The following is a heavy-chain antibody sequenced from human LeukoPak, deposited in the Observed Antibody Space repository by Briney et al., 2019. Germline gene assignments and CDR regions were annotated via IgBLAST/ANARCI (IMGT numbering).Heavy chain of an antibody. CDR3: ARVEMATPRYYYYYMDV. V-gene: IGHV4-39*07. D-gene: IGHD5-24*01. CDR1: GGSISSSSYY. J-gene: IGHJ6*03. Sequence: SETLSLTCTVSGGSISSSSYYWGWIRQPPGKGLEWIGSIYYSGSTYYNPSLKSRVTISVDTSKNQFSLKLSSVTAADTAVYYCARVEMATPRYYYYYMDVWGKGTTVTVSS. CDR2: IYYSGST.